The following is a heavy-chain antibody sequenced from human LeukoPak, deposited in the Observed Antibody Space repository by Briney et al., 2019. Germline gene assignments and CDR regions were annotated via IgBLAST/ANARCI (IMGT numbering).Heavy chain of an antibody. J-gene: IGHJ4*02. Sequence: GGSLRLSCAASGFTFSSYGMHWVRQAPGKGLEWVAFIRYDGSNKYYADSVKGRFTISRDNSKNTLYLQMNSLRAEDTAVYYCAKAEYYDILTGYYNDYWGRGTLVTVSS. CDR1: GFTFSSYG. V-gene: IGHV3-30*02. D-gene: IGHD3-9*01. CDR3: AKAEYYDILTGYYNDY. CDR2: IRYDGSNK.